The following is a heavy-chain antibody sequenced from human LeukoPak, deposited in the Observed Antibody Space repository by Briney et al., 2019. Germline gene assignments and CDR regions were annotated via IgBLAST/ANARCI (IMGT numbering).Heavy chain of an antibody. J-gene: IGHJ5*02. Sequence: GGSLTLSCAVSGFTLSSNWMHWVRQAPGKGLEWVSRMDDEGSGTSYADSVKGRFTISRDNAKNTVYLQMNSLRVEDTAVYYCARAAARSGYYDFWSGYSYNWFDPWGQGTLVTVSS. D-gene: IGHD3-3*01. CDR2: MDDEGSGT. CDR3: ARAAARSGYYDFWSGYSYNWFDP. V-gene: IGHV3-74*01. CDR1: GFTLSSNW.